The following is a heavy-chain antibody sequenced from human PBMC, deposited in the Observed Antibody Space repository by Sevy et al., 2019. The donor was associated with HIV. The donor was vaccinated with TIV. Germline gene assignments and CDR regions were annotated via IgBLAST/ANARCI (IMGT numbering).Heavy chain of an antibody. CDR3: AKIPYPFLYCSSTSCYRYYFDY. J-gene: IGHJ4*02. CDR1: GFTFSSYA. V-gene: IGHV3-23*01. D-gene: IGHD2-2*01. CDR2: ISGSGGST. Sequence: GGSLRLSCAASGFTFSSYAMSWVRQAPGKGLEWVSAISGSGGSTYYADSVKGRCTIPRDNSKNTLYLQMNSLRAEDTAVYYCAKIPYPFLYCSSTSCYRYYFDYWGQGTLVTVSS.